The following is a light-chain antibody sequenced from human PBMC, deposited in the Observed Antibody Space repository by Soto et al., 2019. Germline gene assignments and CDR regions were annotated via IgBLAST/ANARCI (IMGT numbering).Light chain of an antibody. V-gene: IGKV1-5*01. CDR2: DAF. CDR3: QQYETYSRT. Sequence: DIQMTQSPSTLPASVGDRVTITCRASQNIYTWLAWYQQKPGTAPKVLIYDAFSLQSGVPSRFSGSGSGTEFTLTISSLQPDDFATYYCQQYETYSRTFGQGTKVEIK. J-gene: IGKJ1*01. CDR1: QNIYTW.